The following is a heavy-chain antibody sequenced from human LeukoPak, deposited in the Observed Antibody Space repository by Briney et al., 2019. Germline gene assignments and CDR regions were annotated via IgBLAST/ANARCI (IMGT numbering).Heavy chain of an antibody. CDR3: ARDPSITIFGGDY. V-gene: IGHV3-21*01. CDR2: ISSSSSYI. J-gene: IGHJ4*02. D-gene: IGHD3-3*01. CDR1: GFTVSSNY. Sequence: PGGSLRLSCAASGFTVSSNYMSWVRQAPGKGLEWVSSISSSSSYIYYADSVEGRFTISRDNAKNSLYLQMNSLRAEDTAVYYCARDPSITIFGGDYWGQGTLVTVSS.